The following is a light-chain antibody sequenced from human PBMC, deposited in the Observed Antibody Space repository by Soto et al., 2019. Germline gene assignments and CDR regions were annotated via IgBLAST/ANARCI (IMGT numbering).Light chain of an antibody. V-gene: IGLV1-47*01. CDR2: RAS. CDR3: AASDDILNGLV. Sequence: QSVLTQPPSASGTPGQRVSISCSGSSSNIGSNYVYWYQQVPGTAPRLLMYRASQRPSGVPDRFSGSKSGTSASLAISGLRSEDEADYYCAASDDILNGLVFGGGTQLTVL. J-gene: IGLJ2*01. CDR1: SSNIGSNY.